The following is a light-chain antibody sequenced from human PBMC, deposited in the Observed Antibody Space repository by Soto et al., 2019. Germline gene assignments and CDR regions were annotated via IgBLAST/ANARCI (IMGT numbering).Light chain of an antibody. CDR2: DDS. J-gene: IGLJ3*02. CDR3: QVWDSSGDDLV. Sequence: SYELTQPPSMSVAPGQTARITCGGNNVGSKSVHWYQQKPGQAPVLVLYDDSDRPSGIPERFSGSKSGNTATLTIRRVEAGDEADFYCQVWDSSGDDLVFGGGTKLTVL. CDR1: NVGSKS. V-gene: IGLV3-21*02.